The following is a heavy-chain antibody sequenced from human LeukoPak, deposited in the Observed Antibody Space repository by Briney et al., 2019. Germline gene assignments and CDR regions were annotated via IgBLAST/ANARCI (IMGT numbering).Heavy chain of an antibody. CDR3: AKGTGRDGYNLDY. CDR2: IIPILGIA. CDR1: GGTFSSYA. D-gene: IGHD5-24*01. V-gene: IGHV1-69*04. J-gene: IGHJ4*02. Sequence: SVKVSCKASGGTFSSYAISWVRQAPGQGLEWMGRIIPILGIANYAQKLQGRVTITADKSTSTAYMELSSLRSEDTAVYYCAKGTGRDGYNLDYWGQGTLVTVSS.